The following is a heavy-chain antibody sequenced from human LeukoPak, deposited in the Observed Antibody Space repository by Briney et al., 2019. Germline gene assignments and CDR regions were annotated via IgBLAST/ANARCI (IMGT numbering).Heavy chain of an antibody. V-gene: IGHV1-8*01. CDR3: ARGYTAMVVYYYYYYMDV. Sequence: AASVKVSCKSSGYTFTSYDINWVRQATGQGLEWMGLMNPNSGNTGYAQKFQGRVAMTRNTSISTAYMELSSLRSEDTAVYYCARGYTAMVVYYYYYYMDVWGKGTTVTISS. CDR1: GYTFTSYD. CDR2: MNPNSGNT. D-gene: IGHD5-18*01. J-gene: IGHJ6*03.